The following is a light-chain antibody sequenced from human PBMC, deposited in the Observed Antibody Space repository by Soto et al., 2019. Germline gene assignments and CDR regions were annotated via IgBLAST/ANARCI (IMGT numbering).Light chain of an antibody. CDR1: SSDVGAYNY. CDR3: SSYAGSNNLP. V-gene: IGLV2-8*01. CDR2: EVT. J-gene: IGLJ3*02. Sequence: QSALTQPPSASGSHGQSVTISCTGSSSDVGAYNYVSWYQQHPGKAPKLMIYEVTKRPSGVPDRFSGSKSGNTASLTVSGLQAEDEADYYCSSYAGSNNLPFGGGTKLTVL.